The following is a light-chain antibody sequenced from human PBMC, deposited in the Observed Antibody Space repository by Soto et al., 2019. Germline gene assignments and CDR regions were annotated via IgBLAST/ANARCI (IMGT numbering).Light chain of an antibody. CDR2: GNS. CDR1: SGSIANNY. V-gene: IGLV1-40*01. CDR3: QSYDSSLSVWV. Sequence: LTQPHSVSESPGKTVTISCTRSSGSIANNYVQWYQQLPGTAPKLLIYGNSNRPSGVPDRFSGSKSGTSASLAITGLQAEDEADYYCQSYDSSLSVWVFGGGTQLTVL. J-gene: IGLJ7*01.